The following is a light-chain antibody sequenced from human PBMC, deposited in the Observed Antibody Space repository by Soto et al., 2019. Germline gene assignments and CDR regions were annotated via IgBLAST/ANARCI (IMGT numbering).Light chain of an antibody. Sequence: QSALTQPRSVSGSPRQSVTISCTGTSSDVGGYNYVSWYQQHPGKAPKLMIYDVSKRPSGVPDRFSGSKSGNTASLTISGLQAEDEADYYCCSYAGSSLVFGGGTKVTVL. CDR2: DVS. CDR3: CSYAGSSLV. V-gene: IGLV2-11*01. CDR1: SSDVGGYNY. J-gene: IGLJ3*02.